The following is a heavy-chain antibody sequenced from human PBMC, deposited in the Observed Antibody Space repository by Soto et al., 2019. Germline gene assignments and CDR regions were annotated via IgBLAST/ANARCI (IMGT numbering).Heavy chain of an antibody. CDR2: ISYEGRNQ. V-gene: IGHV3-30*18. J-gene: IGHJ4*02. CDR1: GFAFSSYG. CDR3: AKEGQMKVSTSLDH. Sequence: QVQLVESGGGVVQPGRSLRLSCAASGFAFSSYGMHWVRQAPGKGLEWLAVISYEGRNQYYADSAKGRFTISRDNSRNTLYLQMNSLRAEDTAVYYCAKEGQMKVSTSLDHWSQGTLVTASS. D-gene: IGHD2-2*01.